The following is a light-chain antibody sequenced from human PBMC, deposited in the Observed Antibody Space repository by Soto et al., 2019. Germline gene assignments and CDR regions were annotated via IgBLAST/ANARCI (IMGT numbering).Light chain of an antibody. CDR1: QSVSSY. CDR3: QQRSNWPPWIT. J-gene: IGKJ5*01. Sequence: EIVLTQSPATLSLSPGERATLSCRASQSVSSYLAWYQQKPGQAPRLLIYDASNRATGIPARFSGSGSGTDITLTISSLEPEDFAVYYCQQRSNWPPWITFGQGTRLEIK. V-gene: IGKV3-11*01. CDR2: DAS.